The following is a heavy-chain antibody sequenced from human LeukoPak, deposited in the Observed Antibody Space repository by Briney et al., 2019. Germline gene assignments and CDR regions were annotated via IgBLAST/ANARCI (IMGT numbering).Heavy chain of an antibody. D-gene: IGHD2-15*01. V-gene: IGHV1-8*01. CDR1: GYTFTSYD. J-gene: IGHJ4*02. CDR3: ARDGDRRGGYQPDY. CDR2: MNPNSGST. Sequence: ASVKVSCKASGYTFTSYDINWVRQATGQGLEWMGWMNPNSGSTGYAQKFQGRVTMTRNTSISTAYMELSSLRSEDTAVYYCARDGDRRGGYQPDYWGQGTLVTVSS.